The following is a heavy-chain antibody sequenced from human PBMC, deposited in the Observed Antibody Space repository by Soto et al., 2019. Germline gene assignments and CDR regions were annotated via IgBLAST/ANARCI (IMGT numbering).Heavy chain of an antibody. CDR2: ISSSGSTI. V-gene: IGHV3-11*04. CDR1: GFTFSDYY. CDR3: ARGEDERFLEWLLSTH. J-gene: IGHJ4*02. D-gene: IGHD3-3*01. Sequence: PGGSLRLSCAASGFTFSDYYMSWIRQAPGKGLEWVSYISSSGSTIYYAETVKGRFTISRDNAKSSLYLQMNSLRAEDTAVFYCARGEDERFLEWLLSTHWGQGTLVTVSS.